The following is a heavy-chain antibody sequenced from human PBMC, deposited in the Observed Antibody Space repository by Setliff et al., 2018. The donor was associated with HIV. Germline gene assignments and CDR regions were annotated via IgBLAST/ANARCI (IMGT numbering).Heavy chain of an antibody. D-gene: IGHD3-16*01. J-gene: IGHJ4*02. CDR1: GFTFSSYA. CDR2: ITASGGST. Sequence: GGSLRLSCAASGFTFSSYAMSWVRQAPGKGLEWVSAITASGGSTYYADSVKGRFTISRDNSKNTVYLQVNSLRAEDTAVYYCAKGPTTGGGPSYRAYFDYWGQGTLVTVSS. CDR3: AKGPTTGGGPSYRAYFDY. V-gene: IGHV3-23*01.